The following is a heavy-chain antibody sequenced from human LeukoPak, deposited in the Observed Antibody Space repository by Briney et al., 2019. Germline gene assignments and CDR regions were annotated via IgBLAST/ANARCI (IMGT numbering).Heavy chain of an antibody. CDR3: AKDGIERVIMYYFDY. CDR2: ISGSGGSI. D-gene: IGHD3-10*01. Sequence: GGSLRLSCAASGFTFSSYGMSWVRQAPGKGLEWVSAISGSGGSIYYADSVKGRFTISRDNSKNTLYLQMNSLRAEDTAVYYCAKDGIERVIMYYFDYWGQGTLVTVSS. J-gene: IGHJ4*02. V-gene: IGHV3-23*01. CDR1: GFTFSSYG.